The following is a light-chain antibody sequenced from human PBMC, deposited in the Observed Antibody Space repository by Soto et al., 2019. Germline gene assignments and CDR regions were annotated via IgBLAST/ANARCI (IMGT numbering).Light chain of an antibody. CDR3: QQRSRFPRGT. V-gene: IGKV3-11*01. Sequence: VLTQSPATLSLSPGESATLSCRASQNVGNNLAWYQQKSGQAPRLLIYAASDRATGVPARFSGRMSGTDFTLTISILEHEDFATYFCQQRSRFPRGTFGRGTKLE. CDR2: AAS. J-gene: IGKJ2*02. CDR1: QNVGNN.